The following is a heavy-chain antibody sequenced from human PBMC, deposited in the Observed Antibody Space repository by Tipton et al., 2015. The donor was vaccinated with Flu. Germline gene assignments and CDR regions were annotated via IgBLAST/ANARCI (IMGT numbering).Heavy chain of an antibody. D-gene: IGHD1-14*01. CDR2: INWHGNSA. CDR1: GFTFDDYG. J-gene: IGHJ6*02. V-gene: IGHV3-20*04. Sequence: SLRLSCVASGFTFDDYGMSWVRHSPGKGLEWVSGINWHGNSADYADSVRGRFTISRDNGRNSLYLEMDRLRSEDTAFYYCGRYNRAVSSRDFYYSYAMAVWGQGAAVTVPS. CDR3: GRYNRAVSSRDFYYSYAMAV.